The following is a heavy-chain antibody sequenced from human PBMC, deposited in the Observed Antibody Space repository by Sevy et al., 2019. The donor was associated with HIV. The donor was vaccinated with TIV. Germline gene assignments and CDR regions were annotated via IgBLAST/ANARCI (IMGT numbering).Heavy chain of an antibody. CDR1: GGSISSHY. D-gene: IGHD4-17*01. CDR3: ARVHGDYTYFDY. CDR2: IFASGST. Sequence: SETLSLTCTVSGGSISSHYWSWIRQPAGKGLEWIGRIFASGSTNYNPSLKSRVSMSIDTSKKQFSLKLTSVTAADTAVYYWARVHGDYTYFDYWGQGTLVTVSS. V-gene: IGHV4-4*07. J-gene: IGHJ4*02.